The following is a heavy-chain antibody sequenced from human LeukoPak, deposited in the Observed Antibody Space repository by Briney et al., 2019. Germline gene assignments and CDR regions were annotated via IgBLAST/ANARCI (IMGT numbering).Heavy chain of an antibody. CDR3: ARDVGSFMITFGGVIVRDNWFDP. D-gene: IGHD3-16*02. CDR1: GGTFSSYA. V-gene: IGHV1-69*04. J-gene: IGHJ5*02. CDR2: IIPILGIA. Sequence: ASVKVSCKASGGTFSSYAISWVRQAPGQGLEWMGRIIPILGIANYAQKFQGRVTITADKSTSTAYMELSSLRSEDTAVYYCARDVGSFMITFGGVIVRDNWFDPWGQGTLVTVSS.